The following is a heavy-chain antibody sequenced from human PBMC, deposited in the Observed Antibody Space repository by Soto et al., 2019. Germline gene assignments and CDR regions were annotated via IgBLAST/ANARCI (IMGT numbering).Heavy chain of an antibody. D-gene: IGHD2-15*01. V-gene: IGHV3-9*01. J-gene: IGHJ4*02. CDR1: GFTVDDYA. CDR2: ISWNSETI. CDR3: ARDKGRSPLDY. Sequence: PGGSLRLACAASGFTVDDYAMHWVRQAPGKGLEWVSGISWNSETIDYADSVKGRFTISRDNAKNSLYLQMNSLRAEDTAVYYCARDKGRSPLDYWGQGTLVTVSS.